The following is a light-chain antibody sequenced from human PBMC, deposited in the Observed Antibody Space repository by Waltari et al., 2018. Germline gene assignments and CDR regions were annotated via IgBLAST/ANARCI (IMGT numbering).Light chain of an antibody. CDR3: QHSYSTPYS. V-gene: IGKV1-39*01. CDR1: QSISTF. J-gene: IGKJ2*03. Sequence: DILMTQSPSSLSASVGDRDTITCRASQSISTFVNWYQHKPGKAPKLLISIASTLQSGVPSRFRGSGSGTHFTLTIASLQPEDFETYYCQHSYSTPYSFGQGTKLEIK. CDR2: IAS.